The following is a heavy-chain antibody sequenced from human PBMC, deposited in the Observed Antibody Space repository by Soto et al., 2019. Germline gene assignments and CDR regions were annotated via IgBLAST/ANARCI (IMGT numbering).Heavy chain of an antibody. D-gene: IGHD2-21*01. J-gene: IGHJ3*02. Sequence: QAQVVESGGGLVKPGGSLRLSCAASAFTFSDYYMSWIRQAPGKGLEWVSYISGSGRTIYYADPVKGRFTISRHDVKRSLYLQMSGLKAEATAVYYRARYRSGDECFAGAFAICGPVKLVTVSS. CDR3: ARYRSGDECFAGAFAI. V-gene: IGHV3-11*01. CDR2: ISGSGRTI. CDR1: AFTFSDYY.